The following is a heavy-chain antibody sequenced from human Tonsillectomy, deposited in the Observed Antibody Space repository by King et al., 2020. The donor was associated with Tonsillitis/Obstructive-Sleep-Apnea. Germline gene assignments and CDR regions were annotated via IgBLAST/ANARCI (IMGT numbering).Heavy chain of an antibody. V-gene: IGHV3-23*04. CDR1: GFTFSSYA. Sequence: ELQLVQSGGGLVQPGGSLRLSCAASGFTFSSYAMSWVRQAPGKGLEWVSGISGSSGSTYYADSVKGRFTSSRDNSKNTLYLQMNSLRAEDTAVYYCAKDRDDFWSGYFYHDAFDFWGQGTRVTVSS. CDR3: AKDRDDFWSGYFYHDAFDF. CDR2: ISGSSGST. J-gene: IGHJ3*01. D-gene: IGHD3-3*01.